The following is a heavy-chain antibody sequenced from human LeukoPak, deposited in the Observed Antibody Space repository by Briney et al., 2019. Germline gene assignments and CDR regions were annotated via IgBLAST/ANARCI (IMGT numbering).Heavy chain of an antibody. V-gene: IGHV1-69*13. Sequence: SVKVSCKASGGTLSSYAISWVRQAPGQGLEWMGGIIPIFGTANYAQKFQGRVTITADESTSTAYMELSSLRSEDTAVYYCARGSGSYYPHDYWGQGTLVTVSS. J-gene: IGHJ4*02. CDR3: ARGSGSYYPHDY. CDR1: GGTLSSYA. D-gene: IGHD3-10*01. CDR2: IIPIFGTA.